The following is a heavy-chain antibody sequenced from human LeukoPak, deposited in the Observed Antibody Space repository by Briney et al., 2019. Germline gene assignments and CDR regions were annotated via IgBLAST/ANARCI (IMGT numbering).Heavy chain of an antibody. V-gene: IGHV3-30*02. Sequence: GGSLRLSCAASGFTFSSYGMHWVRQAPGKGLEWAAFIRYDGSNKYYADSVKGRFTISRDNSKNTLYLQMNSLRAEDTAVYYCAKDISAGYYEAYYYYYMDVWGKGTTVTVSS. J-gene: IGHJ6*03. D-gene: IGHD3-22*01. CDR3: AKDISAGYYEAYYYYYMDV. CDR1: GFTFSSYG. CDR2: IRYDGSNK.